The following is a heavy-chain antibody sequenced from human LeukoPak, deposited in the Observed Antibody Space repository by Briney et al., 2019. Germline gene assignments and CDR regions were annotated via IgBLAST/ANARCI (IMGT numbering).Heavy chain of an antibody. D-gene: IGHD3-3*01. CDR3: ARGPEFWSGYTYYYYGMDV. J-gene: IGHJ6*02. V-gene: IGHV4-34*01. CDR2: INHSGST. CDR1: GGSFSGYY. Sequence: SETLPLTCAVYGGSFSGYYWSWIRQPPGEGLEWIGEINHSGSTNYNPSLKSRVTISVDTSKNQFSLKLSSVTAADTAVYYCARGPEFWSGYTYYYYGMDVWGQGTTVTVSS.